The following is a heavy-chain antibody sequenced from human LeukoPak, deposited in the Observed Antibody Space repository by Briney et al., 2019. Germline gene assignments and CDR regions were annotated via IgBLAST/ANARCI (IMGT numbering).Heavy chain of an antibody. Sequence: GRSLRLSCAASGFTFSSYAMHWVRQAPGKGLEWVAVISYDGSNKYYADSVKGRFTISRDNSKNTLYLQMNSLRAEDTAVYYCARDIYDILTGYYIDYWGQGTLVTVSS. CDR1: GFTFSSYA. J-gene: IGHJ4*02. V-gene: IGHV3-30*04. CDR3: ARDIYDILTGYYIDY. CDR2: ISYDGSNK. D-gene: IGHD3-9*01.